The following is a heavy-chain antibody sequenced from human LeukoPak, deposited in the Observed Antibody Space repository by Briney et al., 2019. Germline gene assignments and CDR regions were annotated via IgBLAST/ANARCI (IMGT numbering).Heavy chain of an antibody. D-gene: IGHD1-1*01. CDR2: INHSGST. CDR3: ARGLEWGDGFDI. V-gene: IGHV4-34*01. J-gene: IGHJ3*02. CDR1: GGSFSGYY. Sequence: SETLSLTCAVYGGSFSGYYWSWIRQPPGKGLEWIGEINHSGSTNYNPSLKSRVTISVDTSKNQFSLKLTSVTAADTAVYYCARGLEWGDGFDIWGQGTMVTVSP.